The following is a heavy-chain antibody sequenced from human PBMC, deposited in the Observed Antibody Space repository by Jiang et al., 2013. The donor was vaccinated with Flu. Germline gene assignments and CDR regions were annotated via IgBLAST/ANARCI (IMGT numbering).Heavy chain of an antibody. Sequence: GAEVKKPGASVKVSARLLDTPSPATICTWVRQAPGQGLEWMGWINPNSGSTNYAQKFQGWVTMTRDTSISTAYMELSRLRSDDTAVYYCALMRISSSWVPTPLSSGFDPWGQGTLVTVSS. J-gene: IGHJ5*02. V-gene: IGHV1-2*04. CDR3: ALMRISSSWVPTPLSSGFDP. CDR2: INPNSGST. D-gene: IGHD6-13*01. CDR1: DTPSPAT.